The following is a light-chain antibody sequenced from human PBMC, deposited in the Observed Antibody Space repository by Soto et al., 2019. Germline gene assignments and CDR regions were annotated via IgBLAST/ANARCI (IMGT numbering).Light chain of an antibody. CDR3: QQYNSYSLT. CDR2: KAS. Sequence: DIQMTQSPSTLSASVGDRVTITCRASQSISSWLAWYQQKPGKAPKLLIYKASSLESGVPSRFSGSGSGTEFTLTLSSLQHADFATYYCQQYNSYSLTFGQGTKVEIK. CDR1: QSISSW. V-gene: IGKV1-5*03. J-gene: IGKJ1*01.